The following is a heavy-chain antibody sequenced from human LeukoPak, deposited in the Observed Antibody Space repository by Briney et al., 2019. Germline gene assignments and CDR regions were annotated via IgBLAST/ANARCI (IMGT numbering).Heavy chain of an antibody. CDR3: ARGISDFWSGYYTDYYFDY. CDR1: GYTFTSYG. V-gene: IGHV1-18*01. D-gene: IGHD3-3*01. Sequence: ASVKVSCKASGYTFTSYGISWVRQAPGQGLEWMGWISAYNGNTSYAQKLQGRVTMTTDTSTSTAYMELRSLRSDDTAVYYCARGISDFWSGYYTDYYFDYWGQGTLVTVSS. CDR2: ISAYNGNT. J-gene: IGHJ4*02.